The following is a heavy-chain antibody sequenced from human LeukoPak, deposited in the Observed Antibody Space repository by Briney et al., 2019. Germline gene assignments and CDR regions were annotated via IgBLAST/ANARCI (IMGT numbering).Heavy chain of an antibody. CDR1: GGSISSYY. CDR3: ARDHYGSGSYYGSPSLYYDYYMDV. Sequence: SETLSLTCTVSGGSISSYYWSWIRQPAGKGLEWIGRIYTSGSTNYNPSLKSRVTMSVDTSKNQFSLKLSSVTAADTAVYYCARDHYGSGSYYGSPSLYYDYYMDVWGKGTTVTISS. J-gene: IGHJ6*03. CDR2: IYTSGST. V-gene: IGHV4-4*07. D-gene: IGHD3-10*01.